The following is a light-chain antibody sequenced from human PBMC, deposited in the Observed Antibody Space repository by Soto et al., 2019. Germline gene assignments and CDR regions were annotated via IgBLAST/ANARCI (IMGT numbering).Light chain of an antibody. J-gene: IGKJ1*01. CDR2: GAS. CDR1: QGLSDTN. Sequence: EVVLTQSPGTLSLSPGEGATLSCRASQGLSDTNLAWYQQKPGQAPRLLIYGASTRATGVPPTFSGSASGTEFTLTISSLQSEDFTVYYCQQYNKWPLTFGQGTKVEIK. CDR3: QQYNKWPLT. V-gene: IGKV3-15*01.